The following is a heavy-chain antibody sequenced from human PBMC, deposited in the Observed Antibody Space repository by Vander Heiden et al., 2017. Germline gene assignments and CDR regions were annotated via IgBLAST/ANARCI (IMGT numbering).Heavy chain of an antibody. D-gene: IGHD5-18*01. Sequence: EVQLVESGGGLVQPGGSLRLSCAASGFTFSSYWMSWVRQAPGKGLEWVANIKQDGSEKYYVDSVKGRFTISRDNAKNSLYLQMNSLRAEDTAVYYCAYSGSYGWDYFDYWGQGTLVTVSS. CDR3: AYSGSYGWDYFDY. CDR2: IKQDGSEK. CDR1: GFTFSSYW. J-gene: IGHJ4*02. V-gene: IGHV3-7*01.